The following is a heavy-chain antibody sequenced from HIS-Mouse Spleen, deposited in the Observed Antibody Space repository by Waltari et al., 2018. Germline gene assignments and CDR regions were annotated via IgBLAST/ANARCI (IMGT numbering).Heavy chain of an antibody. CDR2: ISSSSSYI. CDR3: ARTRVRHDAFDI. CDR1: GFTFSSDS. V-gene: IGHV3-21*01. J-gene: IGHJ3*02. Sequence: EVQLVESGGGLVKPGGSLRLSWAASGFTFSSDSMNWVRQAPGKGLEWVSSISSSSSYIYYADSVKGRFTISRDNAKNSLYLQMNSLRAEETAVYYCARTRVRHDAFDIWGQGTMVTVSS.